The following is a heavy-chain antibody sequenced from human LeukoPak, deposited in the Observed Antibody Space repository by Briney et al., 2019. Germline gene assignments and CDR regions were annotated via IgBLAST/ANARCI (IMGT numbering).Heavy chain of an antibody. J-gene: IGHJ4*02. V-gene: IGHV3-64*01. CDR1: GFTFSVFA. Sequence: GGSLRLSCVASGFTFSVFAMHWVRQAPGKGLEYVSAINSNGDTTYYANSVKGRFTISRDNSKNTLYLQMGSLRAEDMAVYYCARVVTTAMTAGDKDYWGQGTLVTVSS. D-gene: IGHD5-18*01. CDR2: INSNGDTT. CDR3: ARVVTTAMTAGDKDY.